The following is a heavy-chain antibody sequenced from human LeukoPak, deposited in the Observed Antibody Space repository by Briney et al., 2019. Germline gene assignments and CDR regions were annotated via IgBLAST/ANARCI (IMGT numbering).Heavy chain of an antibody. CDR1: GYTFTGYY. Sequence: ASVKVSCKASGYTFTGYYMHWMRQAPGQGLEWMGWINPNSGGTKYAQKFQGRVTMTRDTSNSTAYMELSRVRSDDTAVYYCARFTSGYYGYFDYWGQGTLVTVSS. CDR3: ARFTSGYYGYFDY. D-gene: IGHD3-22*01. CDR2: INPNSGGT. V-gene: IGHV1-2*02. J-gene: IGHJ4*02.